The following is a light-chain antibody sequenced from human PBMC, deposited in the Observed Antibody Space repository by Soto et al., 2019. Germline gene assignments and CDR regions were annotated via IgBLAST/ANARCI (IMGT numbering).Light chain of an antibody. Sequence: ILMTQSPATVCVPPVDSATLSCRASRSVDTDLAWYQQKPGQAPVLVVFATSARATVVPDSFRGSRSGTDFTLTISSLQPEDSATYYCHQYYNRPPWTFGQGTKV. CDR1: RSVDTD. CDR3: HQYYNRPPWT. J-gene: IGKJ1*01. V-gene: IGKV3-15*01. CDR2: ATS.